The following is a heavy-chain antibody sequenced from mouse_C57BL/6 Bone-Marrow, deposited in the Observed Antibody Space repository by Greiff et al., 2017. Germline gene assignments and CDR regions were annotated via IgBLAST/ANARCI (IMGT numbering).Heavy chain of an antibody. CDR3: ARKGSTYGFDY. D-gene: IGHD1-1*01. J-gene: IGHJ2*01. CDR1: GFTFSDYG. V-gene: IGHV5-17*01. Sequence: EVQLVASGGGLVKPGGSLTLSCAASGFTFSDYGMHWVRQAPEKGLELVSYISSGSSTIYYADTVKGRFTISRDHAKTTRCLQMTSLRSEDTAMYYYARKGSTYGFDYWGQGTTHSV. CDR2: ISSGSSTI.